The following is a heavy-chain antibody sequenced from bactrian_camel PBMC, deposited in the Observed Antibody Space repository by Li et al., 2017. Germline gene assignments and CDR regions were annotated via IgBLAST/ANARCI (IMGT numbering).Heavy chain of an antibody. CDR2: ANSGGGRT. J-gene: IGHJ4*01. CDR3: AAVPMWYGGTCRPRMSGYRY. D-gene: IGHD6*01. V-gene: IGHV3S31*01. CDR1: GLSFRGYA. Sequence: QLVESGGGLVQPGGSLSLSCTASGLSFRGYAMSWVRQAPGKGLEWVSAANSGGGRTYYADSVKGRFTISRDNARNKLYLQLNSLETEDTAMYYCAAVPMWYGGTCRPRMSGYRYWGQGTQVTVS.